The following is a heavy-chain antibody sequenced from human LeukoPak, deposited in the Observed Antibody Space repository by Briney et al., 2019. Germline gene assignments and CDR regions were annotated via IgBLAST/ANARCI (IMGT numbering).Heavy chain of an antibody. CDR3: ARGQYQLLVEDY. J-gene: IGHJ4*02. CDR2: INPNSGGT. Sequence: ASVKVSCKASGYTFTGYYMHWVRQAPGQGLEWMGWINPNSGGTNYAQKLQGRVTMTTDTSTSTAYMELRSLRSDDTAVYYCARGQYQLLVEDYWGQGTLVTVSS. CDR1: GYTFTGYY. D-gene: IGHD2-2*01. V-gene: IGHV1-2*02.